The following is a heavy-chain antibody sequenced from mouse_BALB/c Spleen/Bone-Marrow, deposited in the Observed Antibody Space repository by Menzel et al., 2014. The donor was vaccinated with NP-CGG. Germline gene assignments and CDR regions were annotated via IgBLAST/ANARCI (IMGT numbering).Heavy chain of an antibody. CDR2: ILPGSGST. CDR3: AREDGLWYFDV. D-gene: IGHD1-1*01. CDR1: GYTFSSYW. J-gene: IGHJ1*01. Sequence: QVQLQQSGAELMKPGASVKISCKATGYTFSSYWIEWVKQRPGHGLEWIGEILPGSGSTNYNEKFKGKATFTADTSSNTAYMQLRSLTSEDSAVYYCAREDGLWYFDVWGAGTTVTVSS. V-gene: IGHV1-9*01.